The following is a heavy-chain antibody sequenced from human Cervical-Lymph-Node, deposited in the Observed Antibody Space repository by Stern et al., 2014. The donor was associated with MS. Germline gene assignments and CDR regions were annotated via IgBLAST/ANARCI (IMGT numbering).Heavy chain of an antibody. Sequence: VQLEESGPGLVRPAQTLSLTCSVSGGSFSSGNYYWNWLRQRPGKGLEWIGYIYYSANTDYNPSLKSRVTISGDTSKNQFSLKLNSVTAADTAVYYCARGGGSSYYFGMDVWGQGTTVTVSS. D-gene: IGHD1-1*01. CDR2: IYYSANT. CDR3: ARGGGSSYYFGMDV. CDR1: GGSFSSGNYY. V-gene: IGHV4-31*02. J-gene: IGHJ6*02.